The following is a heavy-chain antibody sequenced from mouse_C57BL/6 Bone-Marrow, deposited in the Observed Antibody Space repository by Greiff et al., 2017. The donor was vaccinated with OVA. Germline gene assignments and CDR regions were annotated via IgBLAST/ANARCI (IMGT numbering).Heavy chain of an antibody. CDR1: GYTFTSYW. Sequence: VQLQQPGAELVKPGASVKMSCKASGYTFTSYWITWVKQRPGQGLEWIGDIYPGSGSTNYNEKFKSKATLTVDTSSSTAYMQLSSLTSEDSAVYSCARRYYSSSYWYFDVWGTGTTVTVSS. D-gene: IGHD1-1*01. CDR3: ARRYYSSSYWYFDV. J-gene: IGHJ1*03. V-gene: IGHV1-55*01. CDR2: IYPGSGST.